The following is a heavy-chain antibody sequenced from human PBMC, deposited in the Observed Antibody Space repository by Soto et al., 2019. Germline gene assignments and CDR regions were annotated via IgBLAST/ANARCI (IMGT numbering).Heavy chain of an antibody. CDR2: IYYSGTT. CDR1: GYSISSSNW. D-gene: IGHD1-26*01. CDR3: ARREIQGPIDY. Sequence: QVQLQESGPGLVKPSDTLSLTCAVSGYSISSSNWWGWIRQPPGKGLEWIGYIYYSGTTYDNPSLKSXXTXSXXTSKNQSSLKLTYVTAVDTAVYYCARREIQGPIDYWGQGTLVTVSS. J-gene: IGHJ4*02. V-gene: IGHV4-28*01.